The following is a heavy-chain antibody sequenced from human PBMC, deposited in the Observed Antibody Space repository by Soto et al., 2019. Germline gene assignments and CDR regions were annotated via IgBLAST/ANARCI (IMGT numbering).Heavy chain of an antibody. CDR1: GFTLSNAW. CDR3: LTEST. Sequence: GGSLRLSCAASGFTLSNAWVSWVRQAPGMGLEWVGRIRSKTEGWTTDYAAPVKGRFTISRDDSRNTLFLQMDSLKTEDTAVYYCLTESTWGQGTLVTVSS. J-gene: IGHJ4*02. V-gene: IGHV3-15*07. CDR2: IRSKTEGWTT.